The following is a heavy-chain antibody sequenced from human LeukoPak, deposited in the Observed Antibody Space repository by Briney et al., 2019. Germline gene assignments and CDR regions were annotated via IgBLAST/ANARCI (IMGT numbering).Heavy chain of an antibody. CDR2: IYYSGST. D-gene: IGHD6-19*01. J-gene: IGHJ6*02. CDR3: ARGYSSSYYYGMDV. Sequence: SETLSLTCTVSGGSISIYYWSWIRQPPGKGLEWIGYIYYSGSTNYNPSLKSRVTISVDTSKNQFSLKLSSVTAADTAVYYCARGYSSSYYYGMDVWGQGTTVTVSS. CDR1: GGSISIYY. V-gene: IGHV4-59*01.